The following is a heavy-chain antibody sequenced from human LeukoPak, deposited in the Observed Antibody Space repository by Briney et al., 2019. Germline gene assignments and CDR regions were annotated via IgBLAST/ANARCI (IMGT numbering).Heavy chain of an antibody. V-gene: IGHV1-18*01. J-gene: IGHJ5*02. D-gene: IGHD3-22*01. CDR3: ARDCDRSLLVWLGHSSGLENWFDP. CDR2: ISAQHGQT. CDR1: GYSENFYG. Sequence: GASVKVSCKTSGYSENFYGITWVRQVAGQGLEWMGWISAQHGQTEYAPNSQDRVTMTTDTYTNTAYMELRSLRSDDTAVYYCARDCDRSLLVWLGHSSGLENWFDPWGQGTLVTVSS.